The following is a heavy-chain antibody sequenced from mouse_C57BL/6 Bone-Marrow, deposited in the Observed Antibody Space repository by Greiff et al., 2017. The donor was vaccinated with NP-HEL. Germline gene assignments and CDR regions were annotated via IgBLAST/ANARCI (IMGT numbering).Heavy chain of an antibody. V-gene: IGHV1-19*01. CDR1: GYTFTDYY. J-gene: IGHJ4*01. CDR3: ARGGTTVVATDYAMDY. Sequence: EVQLQQSGPVLVKPGASVKMSCKASGYTFTDYYMNWVKQSHGKSLEWIGVINPYNGGTSYNQKFKGKATLTVDKSSSTAYMELNSLTSEDSAVYYCARGGTTVVATDYAMDYWGQGTSVTVSS. CDR2: INPYNGGT. D-gene: IGHD1-1*01.